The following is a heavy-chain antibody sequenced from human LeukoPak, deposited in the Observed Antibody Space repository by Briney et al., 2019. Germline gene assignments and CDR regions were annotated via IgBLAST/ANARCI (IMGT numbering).Heavy chain of an antibody. CDR1: GFTFSSYW. V-gene: IGHV3-74*01. D-gene: IGHD3-16*01. J-gene: IGHJ4*02. CDR2: INTDGSST. CDR3: AKDSFMVAVGEFCDY. Sequence: GGSLRLSCAASGFTFSSYWMHWVRQAPGKGLVWVSRINTDGSSTSYADSVKGRFTISRDNAKNTLYLQMNSLRAEDTAVYYCAKDSFMVAVGEFCDYWGQGTLVTVSS.